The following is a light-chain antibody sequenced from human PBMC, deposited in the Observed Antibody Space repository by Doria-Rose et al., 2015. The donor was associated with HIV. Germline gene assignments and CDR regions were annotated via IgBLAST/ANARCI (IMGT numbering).Light chain of an antibody. CDR1: QSLLYTSKNY. CDR3: QQYYDTPS. J-gene: IGKJ3*01. Sequence: DIQVTQSPESLGMSLGERATLNCKSNQSLLYTSKNYLAWYQRKPGQPPKLLIYWASTRQSGVPAQFSGSGSGTDLTLTISSLKAEDVAVYYCQQYYDTPSFGPGTTVDIK. CDR2: WAS. V-gene: IGKV4-1*01.